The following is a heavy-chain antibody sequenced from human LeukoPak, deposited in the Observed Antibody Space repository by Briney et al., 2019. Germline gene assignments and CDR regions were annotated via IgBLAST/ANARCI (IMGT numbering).Heavy chain of an antibody. V-gene: IGHV1-2*02. CDR2: INPNSGGT. Sequence: ASVKVSCKASGYTFTGYYMHWVRQAPGQGLEWVGWINPNSGGTNYARKFQGRVTMTRDTSISTAYMELSRLRSDDTAVYYCARFIAAAGTDYWGQGTLVTVSS. CDR1: GYTFTGYY. D-gene: IGHD6-13*01. CDR3: ARFIAAAGTDY. J-gene: IGHJ4*02.